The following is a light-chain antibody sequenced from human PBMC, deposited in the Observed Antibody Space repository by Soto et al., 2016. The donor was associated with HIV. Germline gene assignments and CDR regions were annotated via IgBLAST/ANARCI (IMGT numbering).Light chain of an antibody. Sequence: DIQLTQSPSSLSASVGDRVILTCRTSHKIDNFLNWYHQRPGKAPTLLIFSGTDLAEGVPLRFIGSQDGTNFTLIIDTLTSEDFGTYFCQQSYTTPRTFGPGT. CDR2: SGT. CDR3: QQSYTTPRT. V-gene: IGKV1-39*01. J-gene: IGKJ3*01. CDR1: HKIDNF.